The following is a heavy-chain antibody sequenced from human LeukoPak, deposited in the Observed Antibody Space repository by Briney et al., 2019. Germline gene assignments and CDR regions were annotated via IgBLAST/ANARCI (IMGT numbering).Heavy chain of an antibody. CDR2: ISYDGSNQ. V-gene: IGHV3-30*04. CDR1: GFTFRSYA. Sequence: GRSLRLSCAASGFTFRSYAMHWVRQAPGKGLEWVAVISYDGSNQKYADSVKGRFTISRDDSKNTLFLQMNSLRSEDTAVYYCAKDGVERSDAYHEGGFGLDYWGQGNLVTVSS. D-gene: IGHD3-10*01. J-gene: IGHJ4*02. CDR3: AKDGVERSDAYHEGGFGLDY.